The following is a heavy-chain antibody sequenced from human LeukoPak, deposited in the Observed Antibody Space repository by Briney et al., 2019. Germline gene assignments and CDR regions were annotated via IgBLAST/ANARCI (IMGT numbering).Heavy chain of an antibody. V-gene: IGHV4-34*01. D-gene: IGHD5-24*01. CDR1: GESFSGYY. J-gene: IGHJ4*02. Sequence: PSETLSLTCAVYGESFSGYYWSWIRQPPGKGLEGIVEINHSGSTNYNQSLKSRVTISVDTYKHQFSLKLSSVTAAATAVYYCAREIEMAEPNPPPFDYWGQGTLVTVSS. CDR2: INHSGST. CDR3: AREIEMAEPNPPPFDY.